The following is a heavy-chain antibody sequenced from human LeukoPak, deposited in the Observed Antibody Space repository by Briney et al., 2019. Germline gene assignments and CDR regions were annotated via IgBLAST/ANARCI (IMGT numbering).Heavy chain of an antibody. CDR2: IIPIFGTA. CDR3: ASGYCSGGSCPYHLAQFDY. J-gene: IGHJ4*02. CDR1: GGTFSSYA. V-gene: IGHV1-69*01. Sequence: ASVKVSCKASGGTFSSYAISWVRQAPGQGLEWMGGIIPIFGTANYAQKFQGRVTITADESTSTAYMELSSLRSEDTAVYYCASGYCSGGSCPYHLAQFDYWGQGTLVTVS. D-gene: IGHD2-15*01.